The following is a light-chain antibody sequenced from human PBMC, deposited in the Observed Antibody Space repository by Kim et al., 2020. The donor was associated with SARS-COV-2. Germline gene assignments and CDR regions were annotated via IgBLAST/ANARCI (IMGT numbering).Light chain of an antibody. CDR1: QSVNSN. Sequence: VYPGERATLSCRASQSVNSNLAWYQQKPGQAPRLLIYGASSRATGIPARFSGSGSGTEFTLTISSLQSEDFAVYYCQQYNNWPLTFGGGTKVEIK. CDR2: GAS. V-gene: IGKV3-15*01. J-gene: IGKJ4*01. CDR3: QQYNNWPLT.